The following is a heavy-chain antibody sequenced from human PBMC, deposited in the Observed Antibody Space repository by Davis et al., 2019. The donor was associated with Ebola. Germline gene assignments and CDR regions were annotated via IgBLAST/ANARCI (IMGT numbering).Heavy chain of an antibody. CDR1: GFTFSGSA. D-gene: IGHD1-26*01. CDR3: ASPTGSGSHLPRYYYYYGMDV. CDR2: IRSKANNYAT. V-gene: IGHV3-73*01. Sequence: GESLKISCAASGFTFSGSAMHWVRQASGKGLEWVGRIRSKANNYATTYAASVKGRFTISRDDSKNTAYLQMNSLETEDTAVYYCASPTGSGSHLPRYYYYYGMDVWGQGTTVTVSS. J-gene: IGHJ6*02.